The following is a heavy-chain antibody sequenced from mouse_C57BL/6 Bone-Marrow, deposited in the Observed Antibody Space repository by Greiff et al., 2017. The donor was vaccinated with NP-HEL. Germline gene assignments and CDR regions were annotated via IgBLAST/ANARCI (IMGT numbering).Heavy chain of an antibody. CDR3: ARSDGYDYDGFAY. V-gene: IGHV1-19*01. CDR1: GYTFTDYY. J-gene: IGHJ3*01. CDR2: INPYNGCT. D-gene: IGHD2-4*01. Sequence: VHVKQSGPVLVKPGASVKMSCKASGYTFTDYYMNWVKQSHGKSLEWIGVINPYNGCTSYNQKFKGKATLTVDKSSSIAYMELNSLTSEDSAGYYCARSDGYDYDGFAYWGQGTLVTVSA.